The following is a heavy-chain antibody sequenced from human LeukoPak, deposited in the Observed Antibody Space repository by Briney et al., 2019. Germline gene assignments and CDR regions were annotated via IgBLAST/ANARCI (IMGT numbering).Heavy chain of an antibody. CDR3: ARDRDGDYRRWYFDL. CDR1: GDSVSSNSAG. CDR2: TYYRSKWYN. J-gene: IGHJ2*01. D-gene: IGHD4-17*01. Sequence: SQTLSLTCAISGDSVSSNSAGWNWIRLSPSRGLEWLGRTYYRSKWYNDYAVSVKGRITINPDTSRNQFSLQLNSVTPEDTAVYYCARDRDGDYRRWYFDLWGRGTLVTVSS. V-gene: IGHV6-1*01.